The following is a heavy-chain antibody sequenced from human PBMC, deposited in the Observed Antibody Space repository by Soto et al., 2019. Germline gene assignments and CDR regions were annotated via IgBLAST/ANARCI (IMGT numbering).Heavy chain of an antibody. J-gene: IGHJ1*01. V-gene: IGHV1-46*01. Sequence: ASVKVSCKASGYTFTSYYMHWVRQAPGQGLEWMGIINPSGGSTSYAQKYQGRVTMTKDKSTSTVYMELRSLRSDDTAVYYCARGGSTWSAEYYQHWGQGTLVTVSS. CDR2: INPSGGST. CDR1: GYTFTSYY. CDR3: ARGGSTWSAEYYQH. D-gene: IGHD6-13*01.